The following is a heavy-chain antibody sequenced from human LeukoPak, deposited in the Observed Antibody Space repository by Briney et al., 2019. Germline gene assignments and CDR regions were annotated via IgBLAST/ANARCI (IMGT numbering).Heavy chain of an antibody. D-gene: IGHD1-7*01. V-gene: IGHV4-4*09. CDR2: IYASGST. CDR1: GGSISSYY. J-gene: IGHJ4*02. Sequence: SETLSLTCTVSGGSISSYYWSWIRQPPGKGLEWIGYIYASGSTNYNPSLKSRVTISVDTSKNQFSLKLSSVTAADTAVYYCARTNERYNWNYGLDYWGQGTLVTVSS. CDR3: ARTNERYNWNYGLDY.